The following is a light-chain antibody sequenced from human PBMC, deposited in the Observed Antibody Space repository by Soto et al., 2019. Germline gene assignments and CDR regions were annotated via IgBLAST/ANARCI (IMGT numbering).Light chain of an antibody. Sequence: QSALTQPASVSGSPGQSITISCTGTSSDVGGYNYVSWYQQHPGEAPKLMIYDVSNRPSGVSNRFSGSKSGNTASLTISGLQAEDEADYYCSSYTSSSTSHVVFGGGTQLTVL. V-gene: IGLV2-14*01. CDR3: SSYTSSSTSHVV. CDR1: SSDVGGYNY. J-gene: IGLJ2*01. CDR2: DVS.